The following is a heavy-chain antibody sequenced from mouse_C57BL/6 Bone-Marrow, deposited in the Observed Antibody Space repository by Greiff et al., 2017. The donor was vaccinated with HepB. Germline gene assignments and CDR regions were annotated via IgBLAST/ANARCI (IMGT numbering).Heavy chain of an antibody. CDR1: GFTFSDYG. D-gene: IGHD2-3*01. CDR2: ISSGSSTI. CDR3: ARGDGYYDWYFDV. V-gene: IGHV5-17*01. J-gene: IGHJ1*03. Sequence: EVQLQESGGGLVKPGGSLKLSCAASGFTFSDYGMHWVRQAPEKGLEWVAYISSGSSTIYYADTVKGRFTISRDNAKNTLFLQMTSLRSEDTARYYCARGDGYYDWYFDVWGTGTTVTVSS.